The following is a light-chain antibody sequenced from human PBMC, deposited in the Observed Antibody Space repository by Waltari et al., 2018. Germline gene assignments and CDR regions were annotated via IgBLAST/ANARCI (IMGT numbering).Light chain of an antibody. J-gene: IGKJ1*01. CDR1: QGVGRA. CDR2: GAS. CDR3: QHYVRLPVT. Sequence: EIVLTQSPGNLSLSPGERVTLSCWASQGVGRALAWYQQKRGQAPRLLIYGASTRATGVPDRVSGSGSGTDFSLTISRLEPEDFAVYYCQHYVRLPVTFGQGTKVEI. V-gene: IGKV3-20*01.